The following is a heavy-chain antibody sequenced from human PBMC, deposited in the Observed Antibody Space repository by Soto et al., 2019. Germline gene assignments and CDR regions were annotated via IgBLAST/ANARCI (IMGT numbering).Heavy chain of an antibody. J-gene: IGHJ3*02. D-gene: IGHD6-19*01. Sequence: ASVKVSCKASGYTFTSHVISWVRQAPGQGLEWMGWNRPDNGATSYAQKLQGRITMTTDTSTSTAYMELRSLRSDDTAVYYCARDQRLNSGWDDVFDIWGQGTMVTVSS. CDR1: GYTFTSHV. CDR2: NRPDNGAT. V-gene: IGHV1-18*01. CDR3: ARDQRLNSGWDDVFDI.